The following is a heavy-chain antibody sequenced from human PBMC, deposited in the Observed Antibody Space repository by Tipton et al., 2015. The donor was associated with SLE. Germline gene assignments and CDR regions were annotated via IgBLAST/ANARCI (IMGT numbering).Heavy chain of an antibody. CDR3: ARGPEELGIPPLFDY. CDR1: GGSISSGSDF. Sequence: TLSLTCTVSGGSISSGSDFWTWIRQPAGKGLEWIGYIFTSGTTKYNPSLQSRVTISADKSKNQFSLKLTSVTAADTAVYYCARGPEELGIPPLFDYWGQGTLVTVSS. CDR2: IFTSGTT. D-gene: IGHD7-27*01. J-gene: IGHJ4*02. V-gene: IGHV4-61*09.